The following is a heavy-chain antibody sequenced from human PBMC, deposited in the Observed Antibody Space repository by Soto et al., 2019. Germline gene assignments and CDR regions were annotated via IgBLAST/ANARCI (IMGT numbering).Heavy chain of an antibody. D-gene: IGHD3-3*02. CDR1: GDTFTNFD. CDR3: ARYIYGQGFKA. CDR2: MRANSGDT. J-gene: IGHJ5*02. Sequence: QVQLVQPGAEVRKPGASVKVSCKASGDTFTNFDFNWVRQPTGQGLEWIGWMRANSGDTGHAQKFKXXVSMTRDTSMSTAYMELSSLRAEDTAVYYCARYIYGQGFKAWGQGTLVFVSS. V-gene: IGHV1-8*01.